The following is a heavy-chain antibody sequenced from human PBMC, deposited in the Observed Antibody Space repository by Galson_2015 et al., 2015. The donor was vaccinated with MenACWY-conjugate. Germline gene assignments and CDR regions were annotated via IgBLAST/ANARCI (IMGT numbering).Heavy chain of an antibody. CDR3: ARARGSWYNLD. Sequence: TLSLTCTVSGGSISSYYWSWIRQPPGKGLEWIGYIYYSGSTNYNPSLKSRVTISVDTSKNQFSLKLSSVTAADTAVYYCARARGSWYNLDWGQGTLVTVSS. CDR2: IYYSGST. D-gene: IGHD6-13*01. J-gene: IGHJ4*02. CDR1: GGSISSYY. V-gene: IGHV4-59*01.